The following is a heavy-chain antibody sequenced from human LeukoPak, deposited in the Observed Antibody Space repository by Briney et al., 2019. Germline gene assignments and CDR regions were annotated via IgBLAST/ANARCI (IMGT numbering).Heavy chain of an antibody. Sequence: ASVKVSCKASGYTLTGYYMHWGRQAPGQGLDGMGWINPNSGGTNYAQRFQGRVTMTRDTSISTAYMELSRLRSDDTAVYYCATTQWIQLWSRAFDIWGQGTMVTVSS. CDR1: GYTLTGYY. J-gene: IGHJ3*02. CDR3: ATTQWIQLWSRAFDI. D-gene: IGHD5-18*01. CDR2: INPNSGGT. V-gene: IGHV1-2*02.